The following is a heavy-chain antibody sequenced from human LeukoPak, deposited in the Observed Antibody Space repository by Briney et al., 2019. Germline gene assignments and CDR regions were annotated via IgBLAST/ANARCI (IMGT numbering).Heavy chain of an antibody. V-gene: IGHV4-34*01. CDR2: INHSGST. CDR3: ARDPDKMTTATSWGYFDY. J-gene: IGHJ4*02. CDR1: GGSFSGYY. D-gene: IGHD4-17*01. Sequence: PSETLSLTCAVYGGSFSGYYWSGIRQPPGKGLEWMGEINHSGSTNYNPSLKSRVTISVDTSKNQFSLKLSSVTAADTAVYYCARDPDKMTTATSWGYFDYWGQGTLVTVSS.